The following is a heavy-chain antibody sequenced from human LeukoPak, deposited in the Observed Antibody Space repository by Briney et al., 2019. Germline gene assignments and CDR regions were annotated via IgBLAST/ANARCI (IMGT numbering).Heavy chain of an antibody. Sequence: GASVKVSCKASGGTFSSYAISWVRQAPGQGLAWMGGIIPLFGTANYAQKFQGGVTITTDESTRTAYIELSSLRSKDTAVYYCARDPHYYESSGTNEAFDIWGQGTMVTVSS. D-gene: IGHD3-22*01. CDR2: IIPLFGTA. V-gene: IGHV1-69*05. CDR3: ARDPHYYESSGTNEAFDI. CDR1: GGTFSSYA. J-gene: IGHJ3*02.